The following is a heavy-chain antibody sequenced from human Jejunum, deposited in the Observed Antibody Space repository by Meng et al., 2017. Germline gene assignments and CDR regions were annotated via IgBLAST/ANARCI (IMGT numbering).Heavy chain of an antibody. CDR3: ARDLLDPNIAATGWFDP. Sequence: QVHLQESGPGCVKPSGTLPLPCALSGGSISNNNWWSWVRQPPGKGLEWIGEISHTGRINYNPSLKSRVTMSLDKSKNQFSLDLTSVTDADTAVYYCARDLLDPNIAATGWFDPWGQGTLVTVSS. CDR2: ISHTGRI. CDR1: GGSISNNNW. V-gene: IGHV4-4*02. J-gene: IGHJ5*02. D-gene: IGHD2/OR15-2a*01.